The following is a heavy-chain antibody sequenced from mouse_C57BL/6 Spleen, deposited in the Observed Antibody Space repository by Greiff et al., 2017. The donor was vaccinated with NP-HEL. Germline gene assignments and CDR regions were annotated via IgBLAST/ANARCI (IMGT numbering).Heavy chain of an antibody. CDR2: INPSSGYT. D-gene: IGHD1-3*01. V-gene: IGHV1-7*01. CDR1: GYTFTSYW. J-gene: IGHJ4*01. Sequence: VQLQQSGAELAKPGASVKLSCKASGYTFTSYWMHWVKQRPGQGLEWIGYINPSSGYTKYNQKFKDKATLTADKSSSTAYMQRSSLTYEDSAVYCCAKLELLMDYWGQGTSVTVSS. CDR3: AKLELLMDY.